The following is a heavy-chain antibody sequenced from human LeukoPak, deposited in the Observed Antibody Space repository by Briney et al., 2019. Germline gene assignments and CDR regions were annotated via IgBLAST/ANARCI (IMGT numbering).Heavy chain of an antibody. Sequence: PSETLSLTYTVSGGSISSSRDYWGWIRQPPGKGLEWIGSIYYSGSTYYNPSLKSRVTVSVDTSKNQFSLKLSSVTAADTAVYYCARHVEIAVAGPIDYWGQGTLVTVSS. CDR2: IYYSGST. CDR3: ARHVEIAVAGPIDY. V-gene: IGHV4-39*01. D-gene: IGHD6-19*01. CDR1: GGSISSSRDY. J-gene: IGHJ4*02.